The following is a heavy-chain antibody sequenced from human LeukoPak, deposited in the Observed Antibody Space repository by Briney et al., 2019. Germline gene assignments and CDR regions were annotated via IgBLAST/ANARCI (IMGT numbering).Heavy chain of an antibody. J-gene: IGHJ4*02. D-gene: IGHD4-17*01. V-gene: IGHV4-34*01. CDR1: GGSFSGYY. CDR3: ARDVDPTVTKNNYFDY. Sequence: ASETLSLTCAVYGGSFSGYYWSWIRQPPGKGLEWIGEINHSGSTNYNPSLKSRVTISVDTSKNQFSLKLSSVTAADTAVYYCARDVDPTVTKNNYFDYWGQGTLVTVSS. CDR2: INHSGST.